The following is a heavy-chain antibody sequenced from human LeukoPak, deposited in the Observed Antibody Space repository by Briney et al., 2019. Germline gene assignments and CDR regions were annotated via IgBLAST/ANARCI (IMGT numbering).Heavy chain of an antibody. Sequence: PSETLSLTCTVSGGSTSSSSYYWGWLRQPPGKGLEWIGSIYYSGSTYYNPSLKSRVTISVDTSKNQFSLKLSSVTAADTAVYYCARVSANYYDSSGYFSGFDPWGQGTLVTVSS. D-gene: IGHD3-22*01. CDR2: IYYSGST. CDR1: GGSTSSSSYY. V-gene: IGHV4-39*07. CDR3: ARVSANYYDSSGYFSGFDP. J-gene: IGHJ5*02.